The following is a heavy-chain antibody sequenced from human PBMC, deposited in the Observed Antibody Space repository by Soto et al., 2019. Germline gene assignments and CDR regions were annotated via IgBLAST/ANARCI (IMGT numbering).Heavy chain of an antibody. J-gene: IGHJ3*01. Sequence: ASVKVSCKASGYTFFKYFIHWVRQAPGQGLEWIGVINPSRGSATYGPIFQGRVSLTTDMPTSTVYMELSSLRSEDTAIYYCARPLIGNTIDLWGQGTSVTVSS. CDR3: ARPLIGNTIDL. D-gene: IGHD1-7*01. CDR2: INPSRGSA. V-gene: IGHV1-46*01. CDR1: GYTFFKYF.